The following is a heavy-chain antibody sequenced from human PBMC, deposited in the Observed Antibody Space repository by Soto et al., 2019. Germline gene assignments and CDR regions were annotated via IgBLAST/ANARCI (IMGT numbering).Heavy chain of an antibody. CDR2: IRGSGGPT. Sequence: DVQLLESGGDLVQPGGSLRLSCAASGFIFSNYAMSWVRQAPGKGLEWVSLIRGSGGPTNYADSVKGRFTVSRDNSNNILLLQMNSLRAEDTAVYYCVKDFRVGYDWTHDWGQGTLVTVSS. CDR1: GFIFSNYA. J-gene: IGHJ4*02. D-gene: IGHD5-12*01. V-gene: IGHV3-23*01. CDR3: VKDFRVGYDWTHD.